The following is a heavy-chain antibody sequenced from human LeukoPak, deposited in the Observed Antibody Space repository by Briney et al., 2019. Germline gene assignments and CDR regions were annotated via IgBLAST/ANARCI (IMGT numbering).Heavy chain of an antibody. J-gene: IGHJ4*02. D-gene: IGHD6-13*01. V-gene: IGHV3-7*01. CDR1: GFTFSSYW. CDR3: ARACSSSWYDSVYFDY. Sequence: GGSLRLSCAASGFTFSSYWMSLVRQAPGKGLEWVANRKQDGSEKYYVDSVKGRFTISRDNAKNSLYLQMNSLRAEDTAVYYCARACSSSWYDSVYFDYWGQGTLVTVSS. CDR2: RKQDGSEK.